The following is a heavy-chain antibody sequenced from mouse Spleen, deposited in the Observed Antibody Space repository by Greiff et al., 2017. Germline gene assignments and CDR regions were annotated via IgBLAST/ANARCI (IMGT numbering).Heavy chain of an antibody. CDR3: ARQMISYFDY. D-gene: IGHD2-4*01. Sequence: EVHLVESGGGLVKRGGSLKLSCAASGFTFSSYAMSWVRQTPEKRLEWVATISSGGGNTYYPDSVKGRFTISRDNAKNTLYLQMSSLKSEDTAMYYCARQMISYFDYWGQGTTLTVSS. V-gene: IGHV5-9-3*01. CDR1: GFTFSSYA. CDR2: ISSGGGNT. J-gene: IGHJ2*01.